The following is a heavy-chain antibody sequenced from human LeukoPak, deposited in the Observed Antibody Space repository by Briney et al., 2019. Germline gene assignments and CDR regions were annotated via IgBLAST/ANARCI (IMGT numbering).Heavy chain of an antibody. D-gene: IGHD3-22*01. V-gene: IGHV3-23*01. CDR1: GFTFSTYT. CDR2: LSGSDDYT. Sequence: GGSLRLSCAASGFTFSTYTMSWVRQAPGKGLEWVSALSGSDDYTYYADSVRGRFTISRDNSKSTLCLQMNSLRAEDSAVYYCAADRERDPSCYYLVGGQGTLITVSS. CDR3: AADRERDPSCYYLV. J-gene: IGHJ1*01.